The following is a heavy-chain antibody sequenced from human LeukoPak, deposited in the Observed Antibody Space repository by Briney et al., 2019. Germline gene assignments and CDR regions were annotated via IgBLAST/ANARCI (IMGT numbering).Heavy chain of an antibody. CDR3: AKDLTPDGVHDSVS. V-gene: IGHV3-23*01. Sequence: PGGSLRLSCAASGFTFRVYSMNWVRQGPGKGLEWVSCITISGGGIWYADSVRGRFTTSRDNSKNMVYLQMNSLRAEDTALYFCAKDLTPDGVHDSVSWGQGTRVIVSS. CDR1: GFTFRVYS. D-gene: IGHD5/OR15-5a*01. J-gene: IGHJ5*02. CDR2: ITISGGGI.